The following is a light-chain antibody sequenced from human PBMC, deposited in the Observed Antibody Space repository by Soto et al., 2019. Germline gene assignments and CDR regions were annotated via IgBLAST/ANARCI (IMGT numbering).Light chain of an antibody. CDR3: CSYSSSSTYV. CDR1: SSDIGDYNF. V-gene: IGLV2-14*03. J-gene: IGLJ1*01. CDR2: DVR. Sequence: QSALTQPASVSGSPGQSIAISCTGTSSDIGDYNFVSWYQQHPGKAPKLMIYDVRDRPSGVSNRFSGSKSGNTASLTISGLQAEDEADYYCCSYSSSSTYVFGTGTKLTVL.